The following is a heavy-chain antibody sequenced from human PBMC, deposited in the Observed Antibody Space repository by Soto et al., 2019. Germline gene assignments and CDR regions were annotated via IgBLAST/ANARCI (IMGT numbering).Heavy chain of an antibody. D-gene: IGHD3-22*01. J-gene: IGHJ6*02. Sequence: ETLSLTCAVSGFTFSSYAMSWVRQAPGKGLEWVSAISGSGGSTYYADSVKGRFTISRDNSKNTLYLQMNSLRAEDTAVYYCAKAHDSSGYYLGYYYYGMDVWGQGTTVTSP. CDR1: GFTFSSYA. V-gene: IGHV3-23*01. CDR2: ISGSGGST. CDR3: AKAHDSSGYYLGYYYYGMDV.